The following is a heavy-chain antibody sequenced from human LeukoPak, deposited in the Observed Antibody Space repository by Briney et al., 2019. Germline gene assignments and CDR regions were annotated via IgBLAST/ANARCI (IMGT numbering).Heavy chain of an antibody. Sequence: PSETLSLTCTVSGGSISSYYWSWIRQPPGKGLEWIGYIYYSGSTNYNPSLKSRVTISVDTSKNQFSLKLSSVTAADTAVYYCAEAVTAIAALDYWGQGTLVTVSS. CDR2: IYYSGST. V-gene: IGHV4-59*12. CDR3: AEAVTAIAALDY. D-gene: IGHD2-21*02. CDR1: GGSISSYY. J-gene: IGHJ4*02.